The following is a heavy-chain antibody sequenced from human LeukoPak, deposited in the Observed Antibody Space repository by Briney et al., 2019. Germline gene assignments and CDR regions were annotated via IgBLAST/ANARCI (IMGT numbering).Heavy chain of an antibody. CDR2: IYHSGST. CDR3: ASAPTHPQSYDSSGQRFDY. J-gene: IGHJ4*02. D-gene: IGHD3-22*01. V-gene: IGHV4-39*07. CDR1: GGSISSGGYY. Sequence: PSETLSLTCTVSGGSISSGGYYWSWIRQPPGKGLEWIGEIYHSGSTNYNPSLKSRVTISVDKSKNQFSLKLSSVTAADTAVYYCASAPTHPQSYDSSGQRFDYWGQGTLVTVSS.